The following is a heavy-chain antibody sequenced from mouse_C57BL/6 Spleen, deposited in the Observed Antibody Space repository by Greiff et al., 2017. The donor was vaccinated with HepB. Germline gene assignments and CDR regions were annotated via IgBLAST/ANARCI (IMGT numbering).Heavy chain of an antibody. V-gene: IGHV1-18*01. CDR2: INPNNGGT. Sequence: EVQLQESGPELVKPGASVKIPCKASGYTFTDYNMDWVKQSHGKSLEWIGDINPNNGGTIYNQKFKGKATLTVDKSSSTAYMELRSLTSEDTAVYYCARRSPYYWYFDVWGTGTTVTVSS. CDR3: ARRSPYYWYFDV. CDR1: GYTFTDYN. J-gene: IGHJ1*03.